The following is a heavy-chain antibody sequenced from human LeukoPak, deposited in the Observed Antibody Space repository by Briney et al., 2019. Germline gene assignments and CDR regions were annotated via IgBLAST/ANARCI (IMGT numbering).Heavy chain of an antibody. D-gene: IGHD3-10*01. J-gene: IGHJ5*02. V-gene: IGHV1-2*02. Sequence: ASVKVSCKASGYTFTGYYMHWVRQAPGQGLEWMGWINPNSGGTNYAQKFQGRVTMTRNTSISTAYMELSSLRSEDTAVYYCARRGTMVRGGNWFDPWGQGTLVTVSS. CDR1: GYTFTGYY. CDR3: ARRGTMVRGGNWFDP. CDR2: INPNSGGT.